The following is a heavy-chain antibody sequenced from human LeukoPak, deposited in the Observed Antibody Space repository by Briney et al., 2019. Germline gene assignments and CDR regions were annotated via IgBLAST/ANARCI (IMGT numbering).Heavy chain of an antibody. CDR1: GFTFSGYW. Sequence: GGSLRLSCAASGFTFSGYWMSWVRQAPGKGLEWVSAISGSSGSTYYADSVKGRFTISRDNSKNTLYLQMNSLRAEDTAVYYCARWPTSDYYDSSGYFDYWGQGTLVTVSS. V-gene: IGHV3-23*01. CDR2: ISGSSGST. J-gene: IGHJ4*02. CDR3: ARWPTSDYYDSSGYFDY. D-gene: IGHD3-22*01.